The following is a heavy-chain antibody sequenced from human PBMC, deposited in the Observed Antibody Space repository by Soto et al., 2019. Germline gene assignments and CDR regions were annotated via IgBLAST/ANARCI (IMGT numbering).Heavy chain of an antibody. D-gene: IGHD5-12*01. J-gene: IGHJ6*02. Sequence: EVQLVESGGGLVQPGGSLRLSCAASGFTFSSYWMSWVRQAPGKGLEWVANIQQDGSEKYSVDSVKGRFTISRDNAKNSLYLQMNSLRAEDTAVYYCARNPNIVATMGSIYYYYGMDVWGQGTTVTVSS. V-gene: IGHV3-7*01. CDR3: ARNPNIVATMGSIYYYYGMDV. CDR2: IQQDGSEK. CDR1: GFTFSSYW.